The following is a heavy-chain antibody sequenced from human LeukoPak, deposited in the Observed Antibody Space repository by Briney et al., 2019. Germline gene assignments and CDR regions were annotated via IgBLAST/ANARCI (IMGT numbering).Heavy chain of an antibody. CDR2: ISYDGSNE. V-gene: IGHV3-30*09. J-gene: IGHJ2*01. CDR1: GFTFSSFA. Sequence: GRSLRLSCSASGFTFSSFAMHWVRQAPGKGLEWVAVISYDGSNEYSAGSLKGRYAISRDNSRNTLYLQINNLRPDDTAVYYCARDAGGAFYWYFDLWGRGTLVTVSS. D-gene: IGHD1-26*01. CDR3: ARDAGGAFYWYFDL.